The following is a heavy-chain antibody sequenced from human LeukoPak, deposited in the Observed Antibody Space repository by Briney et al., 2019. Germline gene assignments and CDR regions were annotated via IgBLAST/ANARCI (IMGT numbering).Heavy chain of an antibody. V-gene: IGHV3-21*01. D-gene: IGHD3-22*01. Sequence: GGSLRLSCAASGFTFSSYSMNWVRQAPGKGLEWVSSISSSSSYIYYADSVKGRFTISRDNAKNSLYLQMNSLRAEDTAVYYCARDYYDSSGCYLGWFDPWGQGTLVTVSS. CDR2: ISSSSSYI. CDR3: ARDYYDSSGCYLGWFDP. CDR1: GFTFSSYS. J-gene: IGHJ5*02.